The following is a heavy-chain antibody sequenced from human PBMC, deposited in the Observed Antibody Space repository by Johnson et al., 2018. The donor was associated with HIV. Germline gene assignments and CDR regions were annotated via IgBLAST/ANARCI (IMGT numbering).Heavy chain of an antibody. J-gene: IGHJ3*01. Sequence: VQLVESGGGVVQPGRSLRLSCSASGFTFSSSWMHWVCQAPEKGLEWVADIKCDGSEQYYVASVTGRLTISRDNARTSLYLQMNSLRAEDTAVYYCARDQGVRRVVVFDDAFDVWGQGTMVTVSS. CDR2: IKCDGSEQ. D-gene: IGHD2-15*01. CDR3: ARDQGVRRVVVFDDAFDV. CDR1: GFTFSSSW. V-gene: IGHV3-52*01.